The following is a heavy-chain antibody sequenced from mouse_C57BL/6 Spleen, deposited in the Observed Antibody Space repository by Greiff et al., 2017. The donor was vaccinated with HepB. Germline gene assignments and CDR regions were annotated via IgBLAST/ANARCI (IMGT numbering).Heavy chain of an antibody. Sequence: VQLQQSGAELVRPGASVKLSCTASGFNIKDYYMHWVKQRPEQGLEWIGRIDPEDGDTEYAPKFQGKATMTADTSSNPAYLQLSILTSEDTAVYYCTMRDYDGWFAYWGQGTLVTVSA. CDR3: TMRDYDGWFAY. J-gene: IGHJ3*01. CDR2: IDPEDGDT. D-gene: IGHD2-4*01. CDR1: GFNIKDYY. V-gene: IGHV14-1*01.